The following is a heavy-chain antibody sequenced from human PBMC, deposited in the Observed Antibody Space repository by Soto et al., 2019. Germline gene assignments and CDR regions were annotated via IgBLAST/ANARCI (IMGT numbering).Heavy chain of an antibody. Sequence: SETLSLTCTVSGGSISSYYWSWIRQPPGKGLEWIGYIYYSGSTNYNPSLKSRVTISVDTSKNQFSLKLSSVTAADTAVYYCARMTAAGTYYYYYGMDVWGQGTTVTVS. J-gene: IGHJ6*02. V-gene: IGHV4-59*01. CDR1: GGSISSYY. D-gene: IGHD6-13*01. CDR2: IYYSGST. CDR3: ARMTAAGTYYYYYGMDV.